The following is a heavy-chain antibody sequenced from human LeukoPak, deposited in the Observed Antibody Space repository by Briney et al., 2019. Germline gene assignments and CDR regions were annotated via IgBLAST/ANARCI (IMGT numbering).Heavy chain of an antibody. CDR2: INPNSGGT. D-gene: IGHD3/OR15-3a*01. Sequence: ASVKVSCKASGYTFTSYYMHWVRQAPGQGLEWMGWINPNSGGTNYAQKFQGRVTMTRDTSISTAYMELSRLRSDDTAVYYCARGGRVFGLVLLGRDYWGQGTLVTVSS. V-gene: IGHV1-2*02. CDR3: ARGGRVFGLVLLGRDY. CDR1: GYTFTSYY. J-gene: IGHJ4*02.